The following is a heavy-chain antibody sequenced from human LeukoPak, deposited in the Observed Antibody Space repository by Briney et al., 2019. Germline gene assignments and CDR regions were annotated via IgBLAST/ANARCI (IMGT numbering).Heavy chain of an antibody. Sequence: ASVKVSCKASGYTFTSYGINWVRQATGQGLEWMGWMNPNSGNTGYAQKFQGRVTMTRNTSISTAYMELSSLRSEDTAVYYCARGRGRQLGRSIDYWGQGTLVTVSS. V-gene: IGHV1-8*01. J-gene: IGHJ4*02. CDR3: ARGRGRQLGRSIDY. CDR2: MNPNSGNT. CDR1: GYTFTSYG. D-gene: IGHD6-13*01.